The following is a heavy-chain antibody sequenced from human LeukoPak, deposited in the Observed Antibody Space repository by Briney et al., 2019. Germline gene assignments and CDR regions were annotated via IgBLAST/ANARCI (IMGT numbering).Heavy chain of an antibody. CDR1: GFTFSNYG. Sequence: PGGSLRLSCAASGFTFSNYGMHWVRQAPGKGLEWVAVIWYDGSNKYYADSVKGRFTISRDNSKSTLYLQMNTLRAEDTAVYYCAREYSSSSGRSFDYWGQGTLVIVSS. CDR2: IWYDGSNK. D-gene: IGHD6-6*01. J-gene: IGHJ4*02. V-gene: IGHV3-33*01. CDR3: AREYSSSSGRSFDY.